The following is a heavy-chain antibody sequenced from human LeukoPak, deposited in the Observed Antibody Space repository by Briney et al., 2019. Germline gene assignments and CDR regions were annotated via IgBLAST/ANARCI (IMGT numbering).Heavy chain of an antibody. CDR1: GFTFSSYA. J-gene: IGHJ4*02. D-gene: IGHD1-26*01. V-gene: IGHV3-30-3*01. CDR2: ISYDGSNK. CDR3: ARGVGDRFRKLLGYYFDY. Sequence: GGSLRLSCAASGFTFSSYAMHWVRQAPGKGLEWVAVISYDGSNKYYADSVKGRFTISRDNSKNTLYLQMNSLRAEDTAVYYCARGVGDRFRKLLGYYFDYWGQGTLVTVSS.